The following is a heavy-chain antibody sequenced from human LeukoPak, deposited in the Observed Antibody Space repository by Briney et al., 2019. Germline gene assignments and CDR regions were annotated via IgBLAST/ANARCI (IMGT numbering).Heavy chain of an antibody. V-gene: IGHV3-64*01. CDR1: GFTFSSYA. J-gene: IGHJ4*02. CDR3: ARASVAGTDRWFDY. CDR2: ISSYGGSK. D-gene: IGHD6-19*01. Sequence: GGSLRLSCAASGFTFSSYAMHWVRQAPGKGLEYVSAISSYGGSKYYANSVKGRFTISRDNSKNTLYLQMGSLRAEDMAVYYCARASVAGTDRWFDYWGQGTLVTVSS.